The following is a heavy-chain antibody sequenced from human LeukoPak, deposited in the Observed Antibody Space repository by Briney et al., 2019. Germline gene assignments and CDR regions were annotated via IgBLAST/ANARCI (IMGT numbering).Heavy chain of an antibody. CDR2: IYYSGST. D-gene: IGHD6-13*01. V-gene: IGHV4-39*07. J-gene: IGHJ4*02. Sequence: SETLSLTCTVSGGSISSSSYYWGWLRQPPGKGLEWIGSIYYSGSTYYNPSLKSRVTISVDTSKNQFSLKLSSVTAADTAVYYCARESTAAAGKKDLFYWGQGTLVTVSS. CDR3: ARESTAAAGKKDLFY. CDR1: GGSISSSSYY.